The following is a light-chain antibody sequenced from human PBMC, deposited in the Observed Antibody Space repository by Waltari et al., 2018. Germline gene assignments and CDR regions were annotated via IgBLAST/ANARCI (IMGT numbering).Light chain of an antibody. CDR3: QQYDSAPLT. CDR2: WAS. CDR1: RSVLYSSNNKNY. Sequence: DIVMTQSPDSLAVSLGERATINCKSSRSVLYSSNNKNYSAWYQQKPGQPPNLLIYWASTRESGVPDRFSGSGSGTDFTLTISSLQAEDVAVYYCQQYDSAPLTFGGGTRVEIK. J-gene: IGKJ4*01. V-gene: IGKV4-1*01.